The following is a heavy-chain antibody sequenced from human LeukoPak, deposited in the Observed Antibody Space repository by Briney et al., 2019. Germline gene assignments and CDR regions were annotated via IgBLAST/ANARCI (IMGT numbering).Heavy chain of an antibody. D-gene: IGHD6-6*01. Sequence: SETLSLTCTVSGGSISSYYWSWIRQPPGKGLEWIGYIYYSGSTNYNPSLKSRVTISVDTSKNQFSLKLSSVTAADTAVYYCARAGVIAARPTTFDYWGQGTLVTVSS. J-gene: IGHJ4*02. CDR2: IYYSGST. CDR1: GGSISSYY. CDR3: ARAGVIAARPTTFDY. V-gene: IGHV4-59*01.